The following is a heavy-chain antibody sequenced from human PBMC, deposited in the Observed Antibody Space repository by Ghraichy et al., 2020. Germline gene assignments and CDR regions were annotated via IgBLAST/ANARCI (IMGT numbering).Heavy chain of an antibody. CDR2: IYYSGST. CDR1: GGSISSGGYY. CDR3: ASTMVRGVILSAFDY. J-gene: IGHJ4*02. V-gene: IGHV4-31*03. Sequence: SETLSLTCTVSGGSISSGGYYWSWIRQHPGKGLEWIGYIYYSGSTYYNPSLKSRVTISVDTSKNQYSLKLSSVTAADTAEYYCASTMVRGVILSAFDYWGQGTLVTVSS. D-gene: IGHD3-10*01.